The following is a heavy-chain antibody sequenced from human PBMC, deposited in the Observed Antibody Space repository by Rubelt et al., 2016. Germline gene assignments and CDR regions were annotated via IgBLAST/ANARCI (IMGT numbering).Heavy chain of an antibody. V-gene: IGHV4-34*01. CDR3: ARRGFRGRYFDY. J-gene: IGHJ4*02. CDR1: GGSFSGYY. Sequence: QVQLQQWGAGLLKPSETLSLTCAVYGGSFSGYYWSWIRQPPGKGLEWIGEINHSGSTNYNPSLKSRVTISVDTSKNQFSLKLSSVTAADTAVYYCARRGFRGRYFDYWGQGTLVTVSS. CDR2: INHSGST. D-gene: IGHD3-16*01.